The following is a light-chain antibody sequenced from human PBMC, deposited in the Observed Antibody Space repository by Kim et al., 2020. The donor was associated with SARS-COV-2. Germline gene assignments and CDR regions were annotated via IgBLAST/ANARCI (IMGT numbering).Light chain of an antibody. CDR3: QAWDSSTEV. J-gene: IGLJ1*01. CDR2: QDS. Sequence: PPSVSVSPGQTASITCSGDKLGDKYACWYQQKPGQSPVLVIYQDSKRPSGIPERFSGSNSGNTATLTISGTQAMDEADYYCQAWDSSTEVFGTGTKVTVL. CDR1: KLGDKY. V-gene: IGLV3-1*01.